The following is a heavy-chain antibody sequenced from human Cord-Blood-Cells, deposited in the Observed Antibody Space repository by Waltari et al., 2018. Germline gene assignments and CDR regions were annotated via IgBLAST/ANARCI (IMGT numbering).Heavy chain of an antibody. Sequence: QLQLQESGPGLVKPSETLSLTCTVSGGSLSSSSYYWGWIRQPPGKGLEWIGSIYYSGSTYYNPSLKSRVTISVDTSKNQFSLKLSSVTAADTAVYYCARGSASDMDVWGKGTTVTVSS. CDR2: IYYSGST. J-gene: IGHJ6*03. CDR1: GGSLSSSSYY. V-gene: IGHV4-39*01. CDR3: ARGSASDMDV.